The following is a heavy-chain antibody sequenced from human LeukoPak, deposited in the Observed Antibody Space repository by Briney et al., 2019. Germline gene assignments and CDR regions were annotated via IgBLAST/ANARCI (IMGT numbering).Heavy chain of an antibody. Sequence: SVKVSCKASGGTFSSYAISWVRQAPGQGLEWMGGINPIFGTANYAQKFQGRVTITADESTSTAYMELSSLRSEDTAVYYCAREASGWSTDAFDIWGQGTMVTVSS. V-gene: IGHV1-69*13. CDR1: GGTFSSYA. D-gene: IGHD6-19*01. CDR2: INPIFGTA. CDR3: AREASGWSTDAFDI. J-gene: IGHJ3*02.